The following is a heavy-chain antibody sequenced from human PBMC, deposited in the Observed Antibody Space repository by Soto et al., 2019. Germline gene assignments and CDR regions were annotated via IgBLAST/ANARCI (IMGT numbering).Heavy chain of an antibody. Sequence: GGSLRLSCAVSGFTFDDYAMHWVRQTPGKGLEWVSGINWNSGRIGYADSVKGRFTISRDNAKNSLYLQLNSLRPEDTALYYCARGKGDRDWNYVSWFDPWGQGTLVTVSS. CDR1: GFTFDDYA. J-gene: IGHJ5*02. CDR2: INWNSGRI. V-gene: IGHV3-9*01. D-gene: IGHD1-7*01. CDR3: ARGKGDRDWNYVSWFDP.